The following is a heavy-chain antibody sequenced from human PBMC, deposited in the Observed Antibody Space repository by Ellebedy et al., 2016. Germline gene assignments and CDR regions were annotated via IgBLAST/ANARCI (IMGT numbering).Heavy chain of an antibody. D-gene: IGHD6-13*01. Sequence: ASVKVSXXASGYTFTSYYMHWVRQAPGQGLEWMGIINPSGGSTSYAQKFQGRVTMTRDTSTSTAYMELRSLRSDDTAVHYCARVPAAGSGYFQHWGQGTLVTVSS. CDR1: GYTFTSYY. CDR3: ARVPAAGSGYFQH. J-gene: IGHJ1*01. CDR2: INPSGGST. V-gene: IGHV1-46*01.